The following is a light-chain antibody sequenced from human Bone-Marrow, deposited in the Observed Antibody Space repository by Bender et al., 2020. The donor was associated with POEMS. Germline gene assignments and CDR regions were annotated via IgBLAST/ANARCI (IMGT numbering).Light chain of an antibody. CDR3: CSYASSSTLV. Sequence: QSALTQPPSASGSPGQSVTISCTGTSSDVGGYNYVSWYQQHPGKAPKLMIYEVSKRPSGVPDRFSRSKSGNTASLTISGLQAEDEGDYYCCSYASSSTLVFGGGTKLPVL. CDR1: SSDVGGYNY. CDR2: EVS. J-gene: IGLJ2*01. V-gene: IGLV2-8*01.